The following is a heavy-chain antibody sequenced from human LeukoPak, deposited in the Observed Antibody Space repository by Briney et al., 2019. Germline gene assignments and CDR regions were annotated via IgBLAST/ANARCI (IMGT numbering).Heavy chain of an antibody. CDR2: IYYSGST. V-gene: IGHV4-39*01. J-gene: IGHJ4*02. CDR3: ARHLYRSFDY. CDR1: GGSISSSSYY. D-gene: IGHD6-19*01. Sequence: PSETLSLTCTVSGGSISSSSYYWGWIRQPPGKGLEWIGSIYYSGSTYYNPSLKSRVTISVDTSKNQFSLKLSSVTAADTAVYYCARHLYRSFDYWGQGTLVTVSS.